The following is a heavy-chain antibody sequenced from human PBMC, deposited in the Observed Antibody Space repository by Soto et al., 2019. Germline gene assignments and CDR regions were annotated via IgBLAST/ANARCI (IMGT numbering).Heavy chain of an antibody. Sequence: LRLSCAASGFTFSSYEMNWVRQAPGKGLEWVSSISSSGSTIYYADSVKGRFSISRDNAKNSLYLQMNSLRAEDTAVYYCARSWGVYCSSTSCYSPWFDPWGQGTLVTVSS. CDR3: ARSWGVYCSSTSCYSPWFDP. J-gene: IGHJ5*02. CDR2: ISSSGSTI. V-gene: IGHV3-48*03. D-gene: IGHD2-2*02. CDR1: GFTFSSYE.